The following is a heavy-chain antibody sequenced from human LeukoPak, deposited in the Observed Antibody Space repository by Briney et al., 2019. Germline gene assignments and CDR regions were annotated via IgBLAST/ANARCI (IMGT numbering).Heavy chain of an antibody. D-gene: IGHD6-13*01. V-gene: IGHV4-34*01. Sequence: PSETLSLTCAVYGGSFSGYYWSWIRRPPGKGLEWIGEINHSGSTNYNPSLKSRVTISVDTSKNQFSLKLSSVTAADTAVYYCAGKQQLVPLDYWGQGTLVTVSS. CDR2: INHSGST. J-gene: IGHJ4*02. CDR3: AGKQQLVPLDY. CDR1: GGSFSGYY.